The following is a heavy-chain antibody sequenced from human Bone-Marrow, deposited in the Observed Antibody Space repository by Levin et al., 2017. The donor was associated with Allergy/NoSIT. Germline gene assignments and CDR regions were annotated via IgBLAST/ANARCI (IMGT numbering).Heavy chain of an antibody. J-gene: IGHJ4*02. V-gene: IGHV4-38-2*02. D-gene: IGHD7-27*01. CDR2: IYHSGST. CDR1: GYSISSGYY. Sequence: SETLSLTCTVSGYSISSGYYWGWIRQPPGKGLEWIGSIYHSGSTYYNPSLKSRVTISVDTSKNQLSLKLSSVTAADTAVYYCARAGDTAFDYWGQGTLVTVSS. CDR3: ARAGDTAFDY.